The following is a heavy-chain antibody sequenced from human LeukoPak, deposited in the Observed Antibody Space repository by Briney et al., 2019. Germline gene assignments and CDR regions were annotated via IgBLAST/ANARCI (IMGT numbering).Heavy chain of an antibody. CDR3: ATRKLGNDY. D-gene: IGHD7-27*01. J-gene: IGHJ4*02. CDR1: GGSISSYY. V-gene: IGHV4-59*01. Sequence: SETLSLTCTVSGGSISSYYWSWIRQPAGKGLEWIGYIYYTETSYNPPLKSRVTISADTSKNQFSLKLYSVTAADTAVYYCATRKLGNDYWGQGTLVTVSS. CDR2: IYYTET.